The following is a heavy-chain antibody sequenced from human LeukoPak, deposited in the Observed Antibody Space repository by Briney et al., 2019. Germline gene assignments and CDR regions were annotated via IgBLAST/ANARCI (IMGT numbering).Heavy chain of an antibody. CDR3: ARNHVFGVATDY. CDR1: GFTFSSYA. Sequence: PGGSLRLSCAASGFTFSSYAMHWVRQAPGKGLEWVEVISYDGSNKYYADSVKGRFTISRDNSKNTLYLQMNSLRAEDTAVYYCARNHVFGVATDYWGQGTLVTVSS. CDR2: ISYDGSNK. D-gene: IGHD3-3*01. V-gene: IGHV3-30-3*01. J-gene: IGHJ4*02.